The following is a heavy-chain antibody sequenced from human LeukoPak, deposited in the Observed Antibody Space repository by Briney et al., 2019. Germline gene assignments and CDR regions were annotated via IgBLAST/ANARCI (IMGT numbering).Heavy chain of an antibody. Sequence: ASVTDSCKASGYTFTSYYMHWVRQAPGQGLEWMGIISPSGGSTRYAQKFQGRVTMTRQTSTSTVYMDLSSLRSEDTAVYYWARDGTDWLFSALYYGMDVWGQGTTVTVSS. D-gene: IGHD3-9*01. J-gene: IGHJ6*02. CDR3: ARDGTDWLFSALYYGMDV. CDR2: ISPSGGST. CDR1: GYTFTSYY. V-gene: IGHV1-46*01.